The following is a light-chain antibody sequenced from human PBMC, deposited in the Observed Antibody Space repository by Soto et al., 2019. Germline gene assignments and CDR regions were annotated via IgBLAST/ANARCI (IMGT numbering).Light chain of an antibody. J-gene: IGKJ2*01. CDR2: DAS. V-gene: IGKV3D-20*01. CDR3: QQYGSSPYT. Sequence: EIVLTQSQSTLSLSPGERATLSCGAIQSVSSSYLAWYQQKPGLAPRLLIYDASSRATGIPDRFSGSGSGTDFTLTISRLEPEDFAVYYCQQYGSSPYTFGQGTKLEIK. CDR1: QSVSSSY.